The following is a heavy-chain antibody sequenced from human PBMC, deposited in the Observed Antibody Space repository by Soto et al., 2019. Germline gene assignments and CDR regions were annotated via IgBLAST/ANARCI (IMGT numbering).Heavy chain of an antibody. CDR3: ARVEQSIAARGVGMDV. CDR1: GGSVSSGSYY. J-gene: IGHJ6*02. V-gene: IGHV4-61*01. Sequence: PSETLSLTCTVSGGSVSSGSYYWSWIRQPPGKGLEWIGYIYYSGSTNYNPSLKSRVTISVDTSKNQFSLKLSSVTAADTAVYYCARVEQSIAARGVGMDVWGQGTTVTVSS. CDR2: IYYSGST. D-gene: IGHD6-6*01.